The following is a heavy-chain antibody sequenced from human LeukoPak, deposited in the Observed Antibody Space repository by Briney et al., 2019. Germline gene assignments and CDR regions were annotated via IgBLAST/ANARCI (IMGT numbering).Heavy chain of an antibody. J-gene: IGHJ4*02. V-gene: IGHV3-9*01. CDR2: ISWNSGSI. CDR3: AKERRNRLDY. Sequence: GGSLRLSCATSGFTFDGYAMHWVRQAPGKGLEWVSGISWNSGSIGYADSVKGRFTISRDNAKNSLYLQMNSLRAEDTALYYCAKERRNRLDYWGQGTLVTVSS. CDR1: GFTFDGYA. D-gene: IGHD1-14*01.